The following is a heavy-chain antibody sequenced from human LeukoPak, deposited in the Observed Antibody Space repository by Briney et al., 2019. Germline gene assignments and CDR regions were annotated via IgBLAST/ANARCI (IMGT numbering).Heavy chain of an antibody. CDR1: GESFSGYY. J-gene: IGHJ4*02. V-gene: IGHV4-34*01. D-gene: IGHD3/OR15-3a*01. CDR3: ARQTGSGLFILP. Sequence: SETLSLTCAVYGESFSGYYWSWIRQPPGKGLEWIGEINHSGDTNYNPSLKSRVTISVDTSKNQFSLRLTSVTAADTAVYYCARQTGSGLFILPGGQGTLVTVSS. CDR2: INHSGDT.